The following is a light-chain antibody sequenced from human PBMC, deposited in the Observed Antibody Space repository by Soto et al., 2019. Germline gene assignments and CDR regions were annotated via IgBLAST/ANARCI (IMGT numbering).Light chain of an antibody. CDR1: QSVNSW. CDR2: KAS. CDR3: QQYKTFWT. J-gene: IGKJ1*01. Sequence: DIQMTQSPSTLSASVGHRVPITCRASQSVNSWLAWFQQKPGKAPKLLIYKASSLQSGVSSRFSGGGSGTEFTLTISSLQPDDFATYYCQQYKTFWTFGPGTKVDIK. V-gene: IGKV1-5*03.